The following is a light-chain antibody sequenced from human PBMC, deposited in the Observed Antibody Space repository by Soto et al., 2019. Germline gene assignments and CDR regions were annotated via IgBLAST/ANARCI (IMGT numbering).Light chain of an antibody. CDR1: QAISTW. CDR2: AAS. Sequence: DIQMTQSPSSVSASVGARVTITCRASQAISTWLAWYQQKPGKAPKLLIYAASNLQTGVPSRFSGSGSGTDFTLTISGLQLEDFATYYFQQANSFPRTFGEGTKVEIK. CDR3: QQANSFPRT. V-gene: IGKV1D-12*01. J-gene: IGKJ1*01.